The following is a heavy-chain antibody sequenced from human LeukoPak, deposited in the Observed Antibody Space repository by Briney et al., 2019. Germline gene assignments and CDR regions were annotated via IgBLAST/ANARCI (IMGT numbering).Heavy chain of an antibody. CDR2: INQDGSKK. Sequence: SGGSLRLSCATSGFTFRNDWVTWVRQAQGKGLEWVANINQDGSKKNYVDSVKGRFTISRDNTENSLFLQMNSLRVEDTAIYYCARDTSPPSRGSYFDALAMWGQGTWVTVSS. D-gene: IGHD2/OR15-2a*01. V-gene: IGHV3-7*01. CDR3: ARDTSPPSRGSYFDALAM. CDR1: GFTFRNDW. J-gene: IGHJ3*02.